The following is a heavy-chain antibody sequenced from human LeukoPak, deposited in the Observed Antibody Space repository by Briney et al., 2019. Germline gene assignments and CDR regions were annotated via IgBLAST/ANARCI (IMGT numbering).Heavy chain of an antibody. J-gene: IGHJ6*03. V-gene: IGHV4-39*02. CDR3: ARDRGFMVRGSRRGYDDYYYYMDV. CDR1: GDSISSSSYY. D-gene: IGHD3-10*01. Sequence: SETLSLTCTVSGDSISSSSYYWEWIRQPPGKGLEWIGSTFYSGSAYYNPSLKSRVTISVDTSKNQFSLKLSSVTAADTAVYYCARDRGFMVRGSRRGYDDYYYYMDVWGKGTTVTISS. CDR2: TFYSGSA.